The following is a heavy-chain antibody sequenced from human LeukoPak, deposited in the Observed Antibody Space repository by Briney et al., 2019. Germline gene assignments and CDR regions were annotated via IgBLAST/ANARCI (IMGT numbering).Heavy chain of an antibody. J-gene: IGHJ3*02. CDR1: GYTFTSYG. Sequence: ASVKVSCKASGYTFTSYGISWVRQAPGQGLEWMGWISAYNGNTNYAQKLQGRVTMTTDTSTSTANMELRSLRSDDTAVYCCADGPIFGVVKGDNAFDIWGQGTMVTVSS. CDR2: ISAYNGNT. V-gene: IGHV1-18*01. D-gene: IGHD3-3*01. CDR3: ADGPIFGVVKGDNAFDI.